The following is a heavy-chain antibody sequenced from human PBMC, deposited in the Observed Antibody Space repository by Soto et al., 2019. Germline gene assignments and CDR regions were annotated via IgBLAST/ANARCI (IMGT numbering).Heavy chain of an antibody. Sequence: HPGGSLRLSCAASGFTFSSYGMHWVRQAPGKGLEWVAVISYDGSNKYYADSVKGRFTISRDNSKNTLYLQMNSLRAEDTAVYYCAKEEEGYSYGYSDYYYGMDVWGQGTTVTVSS. D-gene: IGHD5-18*01. CDR2: ISYDGSNK. CDR1: GFTFSSYG. CDR3: AKEEEGYSYGYSDYYYGMDV. J-gene: IGHJ6*02. V-gene: IGHV3-30*18.